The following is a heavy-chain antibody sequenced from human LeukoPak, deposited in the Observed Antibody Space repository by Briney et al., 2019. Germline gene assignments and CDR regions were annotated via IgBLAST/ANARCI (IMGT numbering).Heavy chain of an antibody. CDR2: IRSDGSST. CDR3: TRRYGDHSGWAGYHDS. V-gene: IGHV3-64*01. CDR1: GFRFSDYI. Sequence: GGSLRLSCVASGFRFSDYIMHWVRQAPGKGLEYVSAIRSDGSSTVYPNAVKGRFTISRDNSKSTLYLQLGSLRAGDTAVYYCTRRYGDHSGWAGYHDSWGQGTLVTVSS. D-gene: IGHD6-19*01. J-gene: IGHJ4*02.